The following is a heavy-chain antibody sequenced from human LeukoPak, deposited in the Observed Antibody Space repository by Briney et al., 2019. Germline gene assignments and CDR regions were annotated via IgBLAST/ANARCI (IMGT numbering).Heavy chain of an antibody. D-gene: IGHD3-10*01. CDR2: INPDSGGT. CDR1: GYTFTGYY. Sequence: ASVKVSCKASGYTFTGYYMHWVRQAPGQGLEWMGWINPDSGGTNSAQKFQGRVTMTRDTSISTAYMELSRLRSDDTAVYYCARVSVHYYGSGSYLFDYWGQGTLVTVSS. J-gene: IGHJ4*02. CDR3: ARVSVHYYGSGSYLFDY. V-gene: IGHV1-2*02.